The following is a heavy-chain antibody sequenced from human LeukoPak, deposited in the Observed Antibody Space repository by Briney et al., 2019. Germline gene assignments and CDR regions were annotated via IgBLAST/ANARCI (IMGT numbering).Heavy chain of an antibody. CDR1: GGTFSSYA. CDR3: ASYSNYEGSAHYFDY. J-gene: IGHJ4*02. Sequence: ASVKVSCKASGGTFSSYAISWVRQAPGQGLDWMGGIIPIFGTANYAQKFQGRVKITADESTSTAYMELSSLRSEDTAVYYCASYSNYEGSAHYFDYWGQGTLVTVSS. V-gene: IGHV1-69*13. D-gene: IGHD4-11*01. CDR2: IIPIFGTA.